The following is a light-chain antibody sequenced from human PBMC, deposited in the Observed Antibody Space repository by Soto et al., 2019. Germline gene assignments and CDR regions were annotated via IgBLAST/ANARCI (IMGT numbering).Light chain of an antibody. CDR1: QSISSW. CDR3: QQYNSYSHT. Sequence: DIQMTQSPSTLSASVGDRVTITCRASQSISSWLAWYQQKPGKAPKLLIYDASSLESGVPSRVSGSGSGTEFTLTISSLQPDDFANSYCQQYNSYSHTFGQGTKLEIK. J-gene: IGKJ2*01. CDR2: DAS. V-gene: IGKV1-5*01.